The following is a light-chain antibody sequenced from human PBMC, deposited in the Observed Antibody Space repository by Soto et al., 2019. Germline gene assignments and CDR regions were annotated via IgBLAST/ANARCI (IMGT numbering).Light chain of an antibody. CDR3: QQYGSSPPIT. J-gene: IGKJ5*01. V-gene: IGKV3-20*01. Sequence: EVVLTQSPDTVSLSPGERATLSCRASQSVASSYLAWYQQKPGQAPRLLIYGASSRATGIPDRFSGSGSGTDFTLTISTLEPEDFAVYYCQQYGSSPPITFGQGTRLEI. CDR1: QSVASSY. CDR2: GAS.